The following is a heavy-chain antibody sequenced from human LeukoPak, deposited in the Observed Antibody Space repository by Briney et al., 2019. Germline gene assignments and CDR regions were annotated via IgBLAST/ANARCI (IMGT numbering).Heavy chain of an antibody. Sequence: ASVKVSCKASGYTFTSYDINWVRQATGQGLEWMGWMNPNSGNTGYAQKFQGRVTMTRNTSISTAYMELSRLRSDDTAVYYCASSLYSSGSKLDPWGQGTLVTVSS. CDR2: MNPNSGNT. CDR3: ASSLYSSGSKLDP. J-gene: IGHJ5*02. CDR1: GYTFTSYD. V-gene: IGHV1-8*01. D-gene: IGHD3-10*01.